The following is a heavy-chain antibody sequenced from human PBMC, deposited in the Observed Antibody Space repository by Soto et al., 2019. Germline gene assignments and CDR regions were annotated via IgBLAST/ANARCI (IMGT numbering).Heavy chain of an antibody. V-gene: IGHV1-58*01. D-gene: IGHD3-10*01. J-gene: IGHJ5*02. Sequence: GASVKVSCKASGFTFTSSAVQWVRQARGQRLEWIGWIVVGSGNTNYAQKFQEGVTITRDMSTSTAYMELSSLRSEDTAVYYCAADHYGSGSYPSWGQGTLVTVSS. CDR1: GFTFTSSA. CDR3: AADHYGSGSYPS. CDR2: IVVGSGNT.